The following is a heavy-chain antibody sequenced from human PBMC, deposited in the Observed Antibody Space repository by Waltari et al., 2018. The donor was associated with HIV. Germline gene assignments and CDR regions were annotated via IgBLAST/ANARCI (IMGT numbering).Heavy chain of an antibody. CDR2: ISYSGST. D-gene: IGHD1-26*01. Sequence: QVQLQESGPGLAKPSETLSLTCTVSGGSISSYSWRWIRQPPGKGLEWIGYISYSGSTNYNPSLKSRVTISVNTSKNQFSLKLSSVTAADTAVYYCARVLVGATVGWYFDLWGRGTLVTVSS. V-gene: IGHV4-59*01. J-gene: IGHJ2*01. CDR1: GGSISSYS. CDR3: ARVLVGATVGWYFDL.